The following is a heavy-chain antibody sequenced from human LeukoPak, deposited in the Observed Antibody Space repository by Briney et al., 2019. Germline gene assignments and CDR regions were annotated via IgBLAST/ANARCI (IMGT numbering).Heavy chain of an antibody. V-gene: IGHV3-33*08. CDR1: GFTFSSYG. D-gene: IGHD2-2*02. CDR2: IWYDGSNK. Sequence: GGSLRLSCAASGFTFSSYGMHWVRQAPGKGLEWMAVIWYDGSNKYYADSVKGRFTISRDKSKNTLYLQMNSLGAEDTAVYYCARDILDAFDIWGQGTMVTVSS. CDR3: ARDILDAFDI. J-gene: IGHJ3*02.